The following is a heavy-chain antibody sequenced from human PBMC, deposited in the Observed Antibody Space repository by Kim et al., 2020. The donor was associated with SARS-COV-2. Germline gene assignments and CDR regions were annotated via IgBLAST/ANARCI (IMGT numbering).Heavy chain of an antibody. J-gene: IGHJ4*02. D-gene: IGHD4-4*01. V-gene: IGHV1-69*01. Sequence: YAHKCQGRVTITADESTSTAYMELSSLRSEDTAVYYCAGLTTIRFGRLDYWGQGTLVTVSS. CDR3: AGLTTIRFGRLDY.